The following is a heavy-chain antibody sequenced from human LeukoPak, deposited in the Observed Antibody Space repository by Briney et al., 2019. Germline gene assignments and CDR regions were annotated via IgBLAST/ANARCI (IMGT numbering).Heavy chain of an antibody. Sequence: GGSLRLSYAASGFTFSNYAMTWVRQAPGKGLEWVSALSGSGGSAYYADSVKGRFTISRDNSKNTLYLQMNSLRAEDTAVYYCAKGRYESSGFNWAAWGQGTLVTVSS. V-gene: IGHV3-23*01. D-gene: IGHD3-22*01. CDR3: AKGRYESSGFNWAA. J-gene: IGHJ4*02. CDR1: GFTFSNYA. CDR2: LSGSGGSA.